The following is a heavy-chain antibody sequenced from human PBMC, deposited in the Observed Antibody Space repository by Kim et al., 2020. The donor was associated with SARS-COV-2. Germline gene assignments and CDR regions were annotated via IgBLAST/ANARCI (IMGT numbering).Heavy chain of an antibody. CDR1: GGSISSGGYY. CDR3: ARAPIRITMIVVAPQFDP. D-gene: IGHD3-22*01. V-gene: IGHV4-31*03. CDR2: IYYSGST. Sequence: SETLSLTCTVSGGSISSGGYYWSWIRQHPGKGLEWIGYIYYSGSTYYNPSLKSRVTISVDTSKNQFSLKLSSVTAADTAVYYCARAPIRITMIVVAPQFDPWGQGTLVTVSS. J-gene: IGHJ5*02.